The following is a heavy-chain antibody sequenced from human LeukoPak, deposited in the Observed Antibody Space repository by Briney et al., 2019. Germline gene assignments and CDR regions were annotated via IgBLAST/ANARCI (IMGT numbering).Heavy chain of an antibody. J-gene: IGHJ3*02. V-gene: IGHV3-53*01. D-gene: IGHD1-20*01. Sequence: GGSLRLSCAASGFTFSDYYMSWVRQAPGKGLEWVSVIYSGGSTYYADSVKGRFTISRDNSKNTLYLQMNSLRAEDTAVYYCAGALGITGHAFDIWGQGTMVTVSS. CDR2: IYSGGST. CDR3: AGALGITGHAFDI. CDR1: GFTFSDYY.